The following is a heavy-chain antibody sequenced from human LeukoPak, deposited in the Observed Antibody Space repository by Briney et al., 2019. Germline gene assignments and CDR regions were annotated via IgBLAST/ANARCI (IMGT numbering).Heavy chain of an antibody. V-gene: IGHV1-2*02. CDR3: ARGGPIRDYGSGSYYNWFDP. CDR1: GYTFTGYY. CDR2: INPNSGGT. Sequence: ASVTVSCKASGYTFTGYYMHWVRQAPGQGLEWMGWINPNSGGTNYAQKFQGRVTITRDTSISTAYMELSRLRSDDTAVYYCARGGPIRDYGSGSYYNWFDPWGQGTLVTVSS. D-gene: IGHD3-10*01. J-gene: IGHJ5*02.